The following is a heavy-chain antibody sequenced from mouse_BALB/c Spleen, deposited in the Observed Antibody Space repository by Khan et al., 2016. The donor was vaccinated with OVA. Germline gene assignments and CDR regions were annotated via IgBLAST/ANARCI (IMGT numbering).Heavy chain of an antibody. D-gene: IGHD2-10*02. Sequence: QVQLQQSGAELVKPGASVKLSCKASGYTFSSYYMYWVKQRPGQGLEWIGGINPTNGGTNFNEKFTTKATLTVDKSSSTAYMQLSSLTSEDSAVYYCTRSGYANPFAYWGQGTLVTVSA. CDR3: TRSGYANPFAY. J-gene: IGHJ3*01. V-gene: IGHV1S81*02. CDR2: INPTNGGT. CDR1: GYTFSSYY.